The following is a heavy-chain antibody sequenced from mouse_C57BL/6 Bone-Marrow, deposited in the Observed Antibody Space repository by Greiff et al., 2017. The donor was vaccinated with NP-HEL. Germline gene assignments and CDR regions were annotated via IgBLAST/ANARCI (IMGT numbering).Heavy chain of an antibody. CDR2: ISSGGSYT. CDR3: ARGDYGRGDFDV. J-gene: IGHJ1*03. Sequence: EVKLMESGGDLVKPGGSLKLSCAASGFTFSSYGMSWVRQTPDKRLEWVATISSGGSYTYYPDSVKGRFTISRDNAKNTLYLQMSSLKSEDTAMYYCARGDYGRGDFDVWGTGTTVTVSS. CDR1: GFTFSSYG. D-gene: IGHD1-1*01. V-gene: IGHV5-6*01.